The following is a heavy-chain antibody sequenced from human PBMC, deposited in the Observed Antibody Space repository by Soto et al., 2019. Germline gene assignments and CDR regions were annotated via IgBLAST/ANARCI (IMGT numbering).Heavy chain of an antibody. CDR3: TRGGFHFADRTGYSFES. V-gene: IGHV4-39*07. CDR2: LDYSGTA. D-gene: IGHD3-9*01. Sequence: SETLSLTCNVSGVSISSTSYNWGWIRQPPGKGLEWIGTLDYSGTAHYNPSLKSRINISADPSKNQVSLTLTSVTAADTATYYCTRGGFHFADRTGYSFESWGQGALVTVSS. CDR1: GVSISSTSYN. J-gene: IGHJ1*01.